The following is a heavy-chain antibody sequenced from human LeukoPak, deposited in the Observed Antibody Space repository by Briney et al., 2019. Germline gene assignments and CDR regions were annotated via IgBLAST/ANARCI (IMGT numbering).Heavy chain of an antibody. Sequence: SETLSLTCAVYGGSFSGYYWSWIRQPPGKGLEWIGEINHSGSTNYNPSLKSRVTISVDTSKNQFSLKLSSVTAADTAVYYCAIGRSGSGSYYNDYYYYYGMDVWGKGTTVTVSS. J-gene: IGHJ6*04. D-gene: IGHD3-10*01. CDR1: GGSFSGYY. V-gene: IGHV4-34*01. CDR3: AIGRSGSGSYYNDYYYYYGMDV. CDR2: INHSGST.